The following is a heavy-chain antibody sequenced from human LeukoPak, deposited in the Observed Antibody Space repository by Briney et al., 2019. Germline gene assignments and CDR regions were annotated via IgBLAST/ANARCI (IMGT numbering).Heavy chain of an antibody. Sequence: KPSETLSLTGAVYGGSFSGSFGSGIGRPPGRALECIGYIYHSGSTYYNPSLKSQTTISVDTSKNQFSLRLSSVTAADTAVYYCATGGLYSGLDIWGQGTMVTVSS. CDR3: ATGGLYSGLDI. CDR2: IYHSGST. V-gene: IGHV4-34*09. D-gene: IGHD3-10*01. J-gene: IGHJ3*02. CDR1: GGSFSGSF.